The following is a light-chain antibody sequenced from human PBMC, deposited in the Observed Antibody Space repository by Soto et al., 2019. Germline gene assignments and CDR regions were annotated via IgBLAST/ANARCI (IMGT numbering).Light chain of an antibody. V-gene: IGKV3-20*01. CDR1: QSVSSSY. Sequence: EIVLTQSPGTLSLSPGERATLSCRSSQSVSSSYLAWYQHKPGQAPRLLIYDVSSRATRIPDRFSGSGSGRLLTLPLSIPENDESAECYRRQFGSPLTFGQGTKVQIK. CDR3: RQFGSPLT. J-gene: IGKJ1*01. CDR2: DVS.